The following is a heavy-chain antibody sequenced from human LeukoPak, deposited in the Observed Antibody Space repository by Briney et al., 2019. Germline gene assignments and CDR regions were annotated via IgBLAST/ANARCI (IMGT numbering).Heavy chain of an antibody. J-gene: IGHJ4*01. CDR2: IKEDGSEK. D-gene: IGHD2-21*02. V-gene: IGHV3-7*05. CDR1: GFTFSSYW. Sequence: LAGGSLRLSCAASGFTFSSYWMSWVRQAPRKGLEWVANIKEDGSEKYYVDSVKGRFTISRDNAKNSLYLQMNSLRPEDTAVYYCASQFWWTAVTATALDYWGHGTLVTVSS. CDR3: ASQFWWTAVTATALDY.